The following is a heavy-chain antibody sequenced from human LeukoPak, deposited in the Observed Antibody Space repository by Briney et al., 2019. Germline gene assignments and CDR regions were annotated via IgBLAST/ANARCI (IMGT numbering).Heavy chain of an antibody. Sequence: PSETLSLTCTVSGGSISSYCWSWIRQPAGKGLEWIGRICTSGSTNFNPSLKSRVTISVDTSKNQFSLKLSSVTAADTAIYYCARMVTMVRGPLLHYYYYYMDVWGKGTTVTISS. CDR3: ARMVTMVRGPLLHYYYYYMDV. D-gene: IGHD3-10*01. V-gene: IGHV4-4*07. J-gene: IGHJ6*03. CDR2: ICTSGST. CDR1: GGSISSYC.